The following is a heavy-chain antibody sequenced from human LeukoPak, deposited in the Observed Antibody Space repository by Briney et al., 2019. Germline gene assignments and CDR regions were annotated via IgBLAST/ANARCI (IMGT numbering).Heavy chain of an antibody. D-gene: IGHD3-22*01. CDR1: GYTFTSYD. J-gene: IGHJ6*02. Sequence: ASVKVSCKASGYTFTSYDINWVRQATGQGLEWMGWMNPNSGNTGYAQKFQGRVTMTRNTSISTACMELSSLRSEDTAVYYCARGSVYYDSSGYSHYGMDVWGQGTTVTVSS. CDR3: ARGSVYYDSSGYSHYGMDV. V-gene: IGHV1-8*01. CDR2: MNPNSGNT.